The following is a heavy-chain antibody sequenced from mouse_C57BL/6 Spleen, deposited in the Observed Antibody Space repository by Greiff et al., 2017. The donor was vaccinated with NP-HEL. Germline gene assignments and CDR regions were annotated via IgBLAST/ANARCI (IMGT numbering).Heavy chain of an antibody. V-gene: IGHV6-3*01. D-gene: IGHD4-1*01. CDR2: IRLKSDNYAT. Sequence: EVKLVESGGGLVQPGGSMKLSCVASGFTFSNYWMNWVRQSPEKGLEWVAQIRLKSDNYATHYAESVKGRFTISRDDSKSSVYLQMNNLRAEDTGIYYCTLTGRGSWFAYWGQGTLVTVSA. J-gene: IGHJ3*01. CDR3: TLTGRGSWFAY. CDR1: GFTFSNYW.